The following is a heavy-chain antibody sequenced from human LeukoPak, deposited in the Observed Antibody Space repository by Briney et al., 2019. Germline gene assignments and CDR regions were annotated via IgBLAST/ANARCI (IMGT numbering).Heavy chain of an antibody. CDR1: GFTFTHYG. J-gene: IGHJ3*02. V-gene: IGHV3-30*03. CDR2: ISWDGSSK. Sequence: GGSLRLPCAASGFTFTHYGIHWVRQAPGKGREGVAVISWDGSSKNYVDSVKGRFTIYRDNSKNTLYLQMSYLRVDDTALYYCTTFDMWGQGTMVTVSS. CDR3: TTFDM.